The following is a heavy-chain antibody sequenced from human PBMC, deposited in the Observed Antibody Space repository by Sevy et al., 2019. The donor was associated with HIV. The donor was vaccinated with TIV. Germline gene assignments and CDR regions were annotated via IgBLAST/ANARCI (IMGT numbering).Heavy chain of an antibody. CDR3: AAVGASRGYFDI. CDR1: GFTFGDHY. D-gene: IGHD1-26*01. CDR2: IRNKVKSYTT. J-gene: IGHJ2*01. V-gene: IGHV3-72*01. Sequence: GRSLRLSCVASGFTFGDHYMDWVRQAPGKGLEWVGRIRNKVKSYTTEYAASVKGRFIVSRDDSKKSLYLQMNSLKTEDTAVYYCAAVGASRGYFDIWGRGTLVTVSS.